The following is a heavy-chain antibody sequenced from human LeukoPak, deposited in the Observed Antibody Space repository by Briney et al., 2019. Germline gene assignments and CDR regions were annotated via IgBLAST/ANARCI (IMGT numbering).Heavy chain of an antibody. Sequence: GGSLRLSCAASGFTFSSYSMNWVRQAPGKGLEWVSSISSGSSYIYYADSVKGRFTISRDNAKNSLYLQMSSLRAEDTAVYYCATAPPTYTTSSPPWFDHWGQGTLVTVSS. J-gene: IGHJ5*02. CDR1: GFTFSSYS. V-gene: IGHV3-21*01. CDR2: ISSGSSYI. CDR3: ATAPPTYTTSSPPWFDH. D-gene: IGHD6-6*01.